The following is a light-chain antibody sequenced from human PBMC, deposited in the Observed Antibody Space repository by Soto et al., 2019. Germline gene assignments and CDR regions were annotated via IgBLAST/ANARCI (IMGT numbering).Light chain of an antibody. CDR3: QQYYSWPPLT. CDR2: GAS. Sequence: EIVMTQSPATLSVSAGQRATLSCRASQSVSSDLAWYQQKPGQAPRLLIYGASTRATGIPARFSGSGSGTEFTLTISSLQSEDFAVYYCQQYYSWPPLTFGGGTKVDIK. V-gene: IGKV3D-15*01. CDR1: QSVSSD. J-gene: IGKJ4*01.